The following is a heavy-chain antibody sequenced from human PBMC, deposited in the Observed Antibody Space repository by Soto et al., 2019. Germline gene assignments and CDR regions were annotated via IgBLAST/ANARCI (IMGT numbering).Heavy chain of an antibody. CDR2: ITGSGGVM. D-gene: IGHD2-21*01. CDR3: AKVAPFILGSPF. Sequence: LRLSGTASGFDFSGSEMNWFRQAPGKGLEWVAYITGSGGVMFHADSVKGRFSISRDNAKNSLFLEMSDLTADDTGVYYCAKVAPFILGSPFWGQGTLVTVSS. V-gene: IGHV3-48*03. J-gene: IGHJ4*02. CDR1: GFDFSGSE.